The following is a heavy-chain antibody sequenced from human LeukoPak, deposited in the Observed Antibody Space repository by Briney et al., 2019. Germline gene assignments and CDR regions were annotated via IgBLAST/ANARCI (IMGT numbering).Heavy chain of an antibody. CDR3: ARDKRD. V-gene: IGHV3-7*01. CDR2: INQDGSEK. Sequence: GGSLRLSCAASGFSVSTSWMSWVRQAPGKGLEWVANINQDGSEKFYVDSVKGRFTISRDNAKNSLYLQMNSLRAEDTAVYYCARDKRDWGQGTLVTVSS. CDR1: GFSVSTSW. J-gene: IGHJ4*02.